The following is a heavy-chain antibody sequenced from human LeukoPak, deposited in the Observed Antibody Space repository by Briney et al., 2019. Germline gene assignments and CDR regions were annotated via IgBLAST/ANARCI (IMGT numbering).Heavy chain of an antibody. CDR2: ISGSGGGT. D-gene: IGHD1-26*01. V-gene: IGHV3-23*01. CDR3: AKDLGRYRNNFFDY. J-gene: IGHJ4*02. Sequence: PGGSLRLSCAASGFXSSSIAISWVRQAPDKGLEWVSPISGSGGGTYYADSVKGRFTISRDDSKNTLYLQMNSLRADDTAVYYCAKDLGRYRNNFFDYWGQGNLVTVSS. CDR1: GFXSSSIA.